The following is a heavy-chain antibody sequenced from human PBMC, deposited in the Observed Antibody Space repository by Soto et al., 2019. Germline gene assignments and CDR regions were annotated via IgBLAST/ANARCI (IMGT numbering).Heavy chain of an antibody. D-gene: IGHD6-13*01. CDR2: ISAYNGNT. J-gene: IGHJ1*01. V-gene: IGHV1-18*01. CDR3: ARGGSSWSAEYYQH. CDR1: GYTFTSYG. Sequence: ASVKVSCKASGYTFTSYGISWVRQAPGQGLEWMGWISAYNGNTNYAQKFQGRVTMTTDTSTSTAYMEVRSLRSDDTAVYYCARGGSSWSAEYYQHWGKGTLVTVSS.